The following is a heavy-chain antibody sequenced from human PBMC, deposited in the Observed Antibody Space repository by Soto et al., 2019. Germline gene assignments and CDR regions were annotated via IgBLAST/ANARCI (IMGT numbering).Heavy chain of an antibody. V-gene: IGHV4-34*01. D-gene: IGHD1-26*01. CDR2: IHLSGRV. CDR1: GGSFSEYY. J-gene: IGHJ5*02. CDR3: ARTPTRGASAWLDP. Sequence: QVQLQQWGSGLLKPSETLYLTCDIYGGSFSEYYWHWIRQDPGKGLEWIGEIHLSGRVNFTPSLKSRATLSMDTSKNQFFLTLRSVTAADTAVYYCARTPTRGASAWLDPWGRGNLVTVSS.